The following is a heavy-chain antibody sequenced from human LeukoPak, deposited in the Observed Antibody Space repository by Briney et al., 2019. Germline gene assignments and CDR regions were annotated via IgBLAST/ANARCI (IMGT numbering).Heavy chain of an antibody. Sequence: SVKVSCKASGGTFSSYAISWVRQAPGQGLEWMGGIIPIFGTANYAQKFQGRVTITTDESTSTAYMELSSLRSDDTAVYYCASKLGAYDFWSGSYFDYWGQGTLVTVSS. D-gene: IGHD3-3*01. CDR1: GGTFSSYA. CDR2: IIPIFGTA. V-gene: IGHV1-69*05. J-gene: IGHJ4*02. CDR3: ASKLGAYDFWSGSYFDY.